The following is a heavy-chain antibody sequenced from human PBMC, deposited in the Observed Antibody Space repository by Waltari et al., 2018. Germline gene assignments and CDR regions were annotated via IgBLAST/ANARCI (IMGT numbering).Heavy chain of an antibody. D-gene: IGHD2-2*01. CDR1: GGSISSSSYY. J-gene: IGHJ4*02. CDR3: ARMVRGYCSSTSCHTDH. CDR2: IYYSGGT. V-gene: IGHV4-39*07. Sequence: QLQLQESGPGLVKPSETLSLTCTVSGGSISSSSYYWGWVRQPPGKGLEWIGSIYYSGGTYDNPSLKSRFTISVDTSKNQFSLRVSSVTAADTAVFYCARMVRGYCSSTSCHTDHWGQGTLVTVSS.